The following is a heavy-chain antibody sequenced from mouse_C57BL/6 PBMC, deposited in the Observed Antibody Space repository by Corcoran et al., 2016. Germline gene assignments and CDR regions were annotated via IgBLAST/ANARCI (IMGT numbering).Heavy chain of an antibody. CDR3: ARDTPFAY. CDR1: GYTFTDYY. V-gene: IGHV1-26*01. CDR2: INPNNGGT. J-gene: IGHJ3*01. Sequence: DVQLQQSGPELVKPGASVKISCKASGYTFTDYYMNWVKQSHGKSLEWIGDINPNNGGTSYNQKFKGKATLTVDKSSSTAYMELRSLTSEDSAVYYCARDTPFAYWGQGTLVTVSA.